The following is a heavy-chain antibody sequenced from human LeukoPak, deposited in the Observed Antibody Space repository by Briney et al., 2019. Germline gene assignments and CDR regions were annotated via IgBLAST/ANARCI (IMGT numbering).Heavy chain of an antibody. CDR2: IRQDGSEK. CDR1: GFTFANYW. Sequence: PGGSLSLSCAASGFTFANYWMSWVRQAPGKGLEWVANIRQDGSEKFYVDSVKGRFTISRDNDKSSLYLQMNSLRGEDTAVYFCARVGGSLELILWGQRVIVTVS. D-gene: IGHD2-15*01. J-gene: IGHJ4*02. V-gene: IGHV3-7*01. CDR3: ARVGGSLELIL.